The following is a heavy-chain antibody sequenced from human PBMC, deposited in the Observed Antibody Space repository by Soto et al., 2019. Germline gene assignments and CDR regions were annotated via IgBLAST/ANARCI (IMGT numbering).Heavy chain of an antibody. V-gene: IGHV1-2*04. Sequence: ASVKVSCKASGYTFTGYYMHWVRQAPGQGLEWMGWINPNSGGTNYTQKFQGWVTMTRDTSISTAYMELSRLRSDDTAVYYCARATPLYGSGPLIDYRGQGTLVTVSS. CDR1: GYTFTGYY. CDR3: ARATPLYGSGPLIDY. J-gene: IGHJ4*02. CDR2: INPNSGGT. D-gene: IGHD3-10*01.